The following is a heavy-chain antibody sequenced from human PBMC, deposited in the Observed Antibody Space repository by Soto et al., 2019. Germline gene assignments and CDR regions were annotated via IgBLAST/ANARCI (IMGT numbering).Heavy chain of an antibody. V-gene: IGHV3-23*01. CDR1: GFTFSRYA. J-gene: IGHJ4*02. Sequence: EVQLLESGGGLVQPGGSLRLSCAASGFTFSRYAMSWVRQAPGKGLEWVAGFSVSGGSTYYAESVKGRFTISRDNSKNTLYLQMNSLRAEDTAVYYCAKDRESPVDYWSQGTLVTVSS. CDR3: AKDRESPVDY. CDR2: FSVSGGST.